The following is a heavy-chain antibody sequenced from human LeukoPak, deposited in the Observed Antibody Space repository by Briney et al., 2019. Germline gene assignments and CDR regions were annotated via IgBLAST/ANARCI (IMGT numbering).Heavy chain of an antibody. Sequence: PSQTLSLTCAASGFSISSGGYSWICIPQPPGKGLEWIVYIYHSGSTYYNPSLKSRVTISVDRSKNQFSLKLSSVTGADTAVYYCARRVTMVRGVKNWFDPWGQGTLVTVSS. CDR1: GFSISSGGYS. J-gene: IGHJ5*02. D-gene: IGHD3-10*01. V-gene: IGHV4-30-2*01. CDR2: IYHSGST. CDR3: ARRVTMVRGVKNWFDP.